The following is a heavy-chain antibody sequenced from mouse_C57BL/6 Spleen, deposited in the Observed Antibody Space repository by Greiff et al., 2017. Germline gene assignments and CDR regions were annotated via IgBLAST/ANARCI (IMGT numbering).Heavy chain of an antibody. J-gene: IGHJ1*03. CDR2: INYDGSST. CDR1: GFTFSDYY. Sequence: EVQLVESEGGLVQPGSSMKLSCTASGFTFSDYYMAWVRQVPEKGLEWVANINYDGSSTYYLDSLKSRFIISRENAKNILYLQMSSLKSEDTATYYCAREGGGYFDVWGTGTTVTVSS. V-gene: IGHV5-16*01. CDR3: AREGGGYFDV.